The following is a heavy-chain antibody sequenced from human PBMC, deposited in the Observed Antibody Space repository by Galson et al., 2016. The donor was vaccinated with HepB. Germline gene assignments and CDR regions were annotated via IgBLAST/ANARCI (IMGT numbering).Heavy chain of an antibody. V-gene: IGHV3-48*04. D-gene: IGHD6-19*01. Sequence: SLRISCASSGFSFSTYTMNWVRQAPGKGLEWVASISSSSATIYYVDSVQGRFAVSRDNAKNSVYLQMNSLSVEETAVYYCTRDGALPGGWVGIDPWGQGTLGIVSA. J-gene: IGHJ5*02. CDR1: GFSFSTYT. CDR3: TRDGALPGGWVGIDP. CDR2: ISSSSATI.